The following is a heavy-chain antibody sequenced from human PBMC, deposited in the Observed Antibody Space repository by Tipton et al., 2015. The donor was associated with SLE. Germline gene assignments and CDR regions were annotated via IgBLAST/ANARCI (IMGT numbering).Heavy chain of an antibody. Sequence: TLSLTCSVSNGSISSGGYYWHWLRQSAGTGLEWLGRIFVPDDTDYNPSLKSRVTMSLDTSKNQFSLKLSSVTAADTAVYYCARGVDIATDYFDYWGQGTLVTVSS. CDR2: IFVPDDT. V-gene: IGHV4-61*02. CDR1: NGSISSGGYY. CDR3: ARGVDIATDYFDY. D-gene: IGHD2-15*01. J-gene: IGHJ4*02.